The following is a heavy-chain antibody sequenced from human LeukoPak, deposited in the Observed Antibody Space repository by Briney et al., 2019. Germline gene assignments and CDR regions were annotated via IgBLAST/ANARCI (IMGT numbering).Heavy chain of an antibody. D-gene: IGHD5-18*01. Sequence: GASVKVSCKASGYTFTGYYMHWVRQAPGQGLEWMGWINPNSGGTNYARKFQGRVTMTRDTSISTAYMELSRLRSDDTAVYYCARGRYSYGFDYWGQGTLVTVSS. J-gene: IGHJ4*02. CDR1: GYTFTGYY. CDR3: ARGRYSYGFDY. V-gene: IGHV1-2*02. CDR2: INPNSGGT.